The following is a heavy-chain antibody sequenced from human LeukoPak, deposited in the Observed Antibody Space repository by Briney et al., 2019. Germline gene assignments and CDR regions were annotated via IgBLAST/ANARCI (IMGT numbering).Heavy chain of an antibody. V-gene: IGHV3-23*01. CDR1: GFTFSNYA. Sequence: PGGSLRLSCAASGFTFSNYAMTWVRQAPGKGLEWVSGISDSSGSTYYADSVKGRFTISRDNSKNTLYLQMNSLRAEDTAVYYCAKSLSGGGYYFEYWGQGTLVTVSS. CDR2: ISDSSGST. D-gene: IGHD3-10*01. CDR3: AKSLSGGGYYFEY. J-gene: IGHJ4*02.